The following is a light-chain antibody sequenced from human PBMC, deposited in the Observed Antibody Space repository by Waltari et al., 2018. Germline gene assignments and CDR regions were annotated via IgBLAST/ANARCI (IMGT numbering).Light chain of an antibody. CDR1: RTVSSS. Sequence: EIVLTQSPDFLSVAPKQTVTITCRASRTVSSSLHWYQQKPGQPPKLLIDYASQSVSGVPSRFSGSGSGTDYTLTINYLEAEDAATYFCHQSANLPHTFGQGTKVEIK. J-gene: IGKJ1*01. CDR3: HQSANLPHT. CDR2: YAS. V-gene: IGKV6-21*01.